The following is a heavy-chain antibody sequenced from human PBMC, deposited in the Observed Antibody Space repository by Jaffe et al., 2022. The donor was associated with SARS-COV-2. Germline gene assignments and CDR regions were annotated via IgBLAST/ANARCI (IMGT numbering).Heavy chain of an antibody. J-gene: IGHJ5*02. V-gene: IGHV3-7*01. D-gene: IGHD4-17*01. CDR1: GFTFSSYW. CDR3: AREGDYGDYFGAGWFDP. Sequence: EVQLVESGGGLVQPGGSLRLSCAASGFTFSSYWMSWVRQAPGKGLEWVANIKQDGSEKYYVDSVKGRFTISRDNAKNSLYLQMNSLRAEDTAVYYCAREGDYGDYFGAGWFDPWGQGTLVTVSS. CDR2: IKQDGSEK.